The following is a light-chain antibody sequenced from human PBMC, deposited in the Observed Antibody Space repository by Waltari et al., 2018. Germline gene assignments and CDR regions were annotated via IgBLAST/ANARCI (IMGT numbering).Light chain of an antibody. CDR3: QQSYSTPRT. CDR2: SAS. CDR1: QGISSY. J-gene: IGKJ2*01. Sequence: DIQMTQSPSSLSASVGDRVTITCRARQGISSYLNWYQQKPGRAPKLLINSASSLQSGVPSRFSGSGSGTEFTLTSSSLQPEDFATYYGQQSYSTPRTFGQGTTLEIK. V-gene: IGKV1-39*01.